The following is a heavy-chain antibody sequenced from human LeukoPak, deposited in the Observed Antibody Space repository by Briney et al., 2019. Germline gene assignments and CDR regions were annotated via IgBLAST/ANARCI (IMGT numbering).Heavy chain of an antibody. CDR2: IKKDGSEK. J-gene: IGHJ4*02. CDR3: ARDFPYYYDISGYYQDY. CDR1: GFTFSSYW. V-gene: IGHV3-7*01. D-gene: IGHD3-22*01. Sequence: GGSLRLSCAASGFTFSSYWMTWVRQAPGKGLEWVANIKKDGSEKYYVDSVKGRFTISRDNAKNSLNLQMNSLRAEDTAVYYCARDFPYYYDISGYYQDYWGQGTLVTVSS.